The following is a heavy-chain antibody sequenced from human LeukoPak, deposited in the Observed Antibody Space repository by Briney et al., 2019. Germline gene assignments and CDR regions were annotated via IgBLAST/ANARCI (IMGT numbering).Heavy chain of an antibody. D-gene: IGHD3-22*01. V-gene: IGHV4-59*01. J-gene: IGHJ3*01. CDR2: TYYTGST. CDR1: GGSISNYY. CDR3: ARRSDYYDILNL. Sequence: SETLSLTCTVSGGSISNYYWTWIRQPPGKGLEWIGYTYYTGSTNYNPSLKSRVTISVDTSKNQFSLKLSSVTAADTAVYYCARRSDYYDILNLWGQGTMVTVSS.